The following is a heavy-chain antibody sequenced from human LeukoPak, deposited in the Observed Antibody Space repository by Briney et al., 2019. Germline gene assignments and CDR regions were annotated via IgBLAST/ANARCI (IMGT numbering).Heavy chain of an antibody. D-gene: IGHD3-10*01. CDR2: ISWNSGTI. V-gene: IGHV3-9*01. J-gene: IGHJ5*02. Sequence: GGSLRLSCAASGFIFDDYAMHWVRQAPGKGLEWVSGISWNSGTIGYADSVKGRFTISRDNSKNTLYLQMNSLRAEDTAVYYCARVRGVIIGWFDPWGQGTLVTVSS. CDR3: ARVRGVIIGWFDP. CDR1: GFIFDDYA.